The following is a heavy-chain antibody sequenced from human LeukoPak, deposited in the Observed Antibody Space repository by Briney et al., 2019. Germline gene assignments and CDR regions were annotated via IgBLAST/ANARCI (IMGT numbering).Heavy chain of an antibody. CDR2: IKYDGSEK. CDR1: GFSFSTTW. CDR3: ARDRDGPDY. Sequence: GGSLRLSCAASGFSFSTTWMTWVRQAPGKGLEWVTNIKYDGSEKYYADSLKGRFTLSRDNARNSLYLQMNSLRAEDTAVYYCARDRDGPDYWGQGTLVTVSS. D-gene: IGHD5-24*01. J-gene: IGHJ4*02. V-gene: IGHV3-7*01.